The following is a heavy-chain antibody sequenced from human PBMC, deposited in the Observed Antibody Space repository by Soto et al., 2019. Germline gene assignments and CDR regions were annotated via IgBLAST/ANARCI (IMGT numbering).Heavy chain of an antibody. CDR1: GGSISSSSYY. CDR2: IYYSGST. D-gene: IGHD2-15*01. CDR3: ARGNDIVVVVADHYFDY. J-gene: IGHJ4*02. V-gene: IGHV4-39*01. Sequence: QLQLQESGPGLVKPSETLSLTCTVSGGSISSSSYYWGWIRQPPGKGLEWIGSIYYSGSTYYNPSLQSRVTISVDTSKNQFSLKLSSVTAADTAVYYCARGNDIVVVVADHYFDYWGQGTLVTVSS.